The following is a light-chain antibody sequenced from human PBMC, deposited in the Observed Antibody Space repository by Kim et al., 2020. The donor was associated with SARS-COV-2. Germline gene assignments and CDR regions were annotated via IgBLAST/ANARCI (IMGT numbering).Light chain of an antibody. CDR2: FAS. CDR3: QQYRSSPLT. CDR1: QSIVSNY. J-gene: IGKJ4*01. Sequence: EIVLTQSPATLSLSPGERATLSCRASQSIVSNYLAWYQQKPGQAPRLLISFASNRATGVPDRFSGSGSGTDFTLTISRLEPEDFAVYYCQQYRSSPLTFGGGPKLEI. V-gene: IGKV3-20*01.